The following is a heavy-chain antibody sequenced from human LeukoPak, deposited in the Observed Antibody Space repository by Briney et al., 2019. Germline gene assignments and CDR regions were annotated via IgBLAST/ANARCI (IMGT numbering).Heavy chain of an antibody. CDR1: GGSFSGYY. Sequence: SETLSLTCAVYGGSFSGYYWSWIRQPPGKGLEWIGSIYHSGSTYYNPSLKSRVTISVDTSKNQFSLKLSSVTAADTAVYYCARDQGVIEGYDYWGQGTLVTVSS. V-gene: IGHV4-34*01. CDR2: IYHSGST. CDR3: ARDQGVIEGYDY. D-gene: IGHD2/OR15-2a*01. J-gene: IGHJ4*02.